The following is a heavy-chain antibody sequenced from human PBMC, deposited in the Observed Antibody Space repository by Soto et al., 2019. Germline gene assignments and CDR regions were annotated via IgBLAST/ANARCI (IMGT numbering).Heavy chain of an antibody. V-gene: IGHV1-24*01. CDR3: ATGNHCSSTSCYGNWFDP. D-gene: IGHD2-2*01. Sequence: ASVKVSCKVSGYTLTELSMHWVRQAPGKGLEWMGGFDPEDGETIYAQKFQGRVTMTEDTSTDTAYMELSSLRSEDTAVYYCATGNHCSSTSCYGNWFDPWGQGTLVTVSS. J-gene: IGHJ5*02. CDR2: FDPEDGET. CDR1: GYTLTELS.